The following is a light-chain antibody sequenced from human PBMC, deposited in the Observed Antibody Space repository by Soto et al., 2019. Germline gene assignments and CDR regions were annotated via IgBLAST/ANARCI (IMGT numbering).Light chain of an antibody. Sequence: EIVLTQSPGTLSLSPGERATLSCRASQTVAKNFVAWYQQMPGQTPRLLIHVASNRATGIPDRISGSGSGTDFTLTISRLEPEDFAVYYCQQYATSPLTFGGGTKVEIK. J-gene: IGKJ4*01. V-gene: IGKV3-20*01. CDR2: VAS. CDR1: QTVAKNF. CDR3: QQYATSPLT.